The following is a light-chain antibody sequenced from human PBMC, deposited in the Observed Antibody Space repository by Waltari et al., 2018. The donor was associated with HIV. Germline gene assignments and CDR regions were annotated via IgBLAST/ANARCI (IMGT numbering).Light chain of an antibody. CDR3: QVWDNNNAV. J-gene: IGLJ2*01. Sequence: SYELTQPPSMSVSPGQTAIIACSGDKLGDKYVCWYKQRPGQSPVIVNYQDTERPSGVPVRFSGSISGDTASLTISGTQPLDEADYYCQVWDNNNAVFGGGTKLTVL. CDR1: KLGDKY. V-gene: IGLV3-1*01. CDR2: QDT.